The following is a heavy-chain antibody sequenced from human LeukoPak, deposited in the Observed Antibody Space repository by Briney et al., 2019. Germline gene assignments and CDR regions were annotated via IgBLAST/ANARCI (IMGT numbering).Heavy chain of an antibody. CDR2: YHIGNT. J-gene: IGHJ6*03. Sequence: SETLSLTCTVSGVSIRGDTYYWGWIRQPPGKGLEWIGNYHIGNTYYNPSLKSRVTISEDTSKNQFSLRVNSVTAADTAVYYCARLWDSTGLYFFYYMDVWGEGTTVTVSS. CDR1: GVSIRGDTYY. CDR3: ARLWDSTGLYFFYYMDV. V-gene: IGHV4-39*01. D-gene: IGHD6-19*01.